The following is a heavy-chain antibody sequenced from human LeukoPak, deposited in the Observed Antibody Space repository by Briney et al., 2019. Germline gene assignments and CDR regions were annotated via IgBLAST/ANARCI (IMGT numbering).Heavy chain of an antibody. D-gene: IGHD3-16*02. J-gene: IGHJ4*02. Sequence: ASVKVSCKASGYTFTGSYMHWVRQAPGPGLEWMGRINPNIGGTNYAQKLQGRVTMTRDTSISTAYMELSRLRSDDTAVYYCARGEPRYDYVWGSYRYYYFDYWGQGTLVTVSS. CDR2: INPNIGGT. CDR1: GYTFTGSY. V-gene: IGHV1-2*06. CDR3: ARGEPRYDYVWGSYRYYYFDY.